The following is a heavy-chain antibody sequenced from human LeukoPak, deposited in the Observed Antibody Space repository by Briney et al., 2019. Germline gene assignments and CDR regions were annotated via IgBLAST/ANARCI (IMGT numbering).Heavy chain of an antibody. J-gene: IGHJ4*02. CDR3: ARGGHPTYYYDSSGYSFDY. D-gene: IGHD3-22*01. CDR2: IYYSGAS. Sequence: SETLSLTCTVSGGSISSSASYWGWIRQPPGKGLEWIGSIYYSGASYYNPSLKSRVTISIDTSKNQFSLRLSSVTAADTAVYYCARGGHPTYYYDSSGYSFDYWGQGTLVTVSS. CDR1: GGSISSSASY. V-gene: IGHV4-39*07.